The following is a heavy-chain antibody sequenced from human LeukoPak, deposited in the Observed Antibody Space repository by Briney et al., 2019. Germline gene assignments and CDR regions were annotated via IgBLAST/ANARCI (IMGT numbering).Heavy chain of an antibody. V-gene: IGHV1-69*13. J-gene: IGHJ6*02. Sequence: SVKVSCKASGGTFSSYAISWVRQAPGQGLEWMGGIIPIFGTANYAQKFQGRVTITADESTSTAYMELSSLRSEDTAVYYCARDRRVTMPSYYYGMDVWGQGTTVTVSS. CDR2: IIPIFGTA. CDR3: ARDRRVTMPSYYYGMDV. CDR1: GGTFSSYA. D-gene: IGHD3-10*01.